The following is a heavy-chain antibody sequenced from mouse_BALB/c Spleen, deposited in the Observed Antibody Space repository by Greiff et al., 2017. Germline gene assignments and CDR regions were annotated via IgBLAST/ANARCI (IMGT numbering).Heavy chain of an antibody. CDR3: AIRGVTTVVATDY. Sequence: VQLQQSGPQLVRPGASVKISCKASGYSFTSYWMHWVKQRPGQGLEWIGMIDPSDSETRLNQKFKDKATLTVDKSSSTAYMQLSSPTSEDSAVYYCAIRGVTTVVATDYWGQGTTLTVSS. D-gene: IGHD1-1*01. CDR2: IDPSDSET. CDR1: GYSFTSYW. J-gene: IGHJ2*01. V-gene: IGHV1-74*01.